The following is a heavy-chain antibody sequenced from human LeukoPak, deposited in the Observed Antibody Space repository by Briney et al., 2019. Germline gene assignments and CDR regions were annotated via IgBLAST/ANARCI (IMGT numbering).Heavy chain of an antibody. V-gene: IGHV3-11*01. CDR1: GFTFSDYY. J-gene: IGHJ5*02. D-gene: IGHD3-3*01. Sequence: PGGSLRLSCAASGFTFSDYYMSWIRQARGKGLEWVSCISSSGSTIYYADSVKGRFTISRDNAKNSLYLQMNSLRAEDTAVYYCARFWSGYYGPPNWFDPWGQGTLVTVSS. CDR2: ISSSGSTI. CDR3: ARFWSGYYGPPNWFDP.